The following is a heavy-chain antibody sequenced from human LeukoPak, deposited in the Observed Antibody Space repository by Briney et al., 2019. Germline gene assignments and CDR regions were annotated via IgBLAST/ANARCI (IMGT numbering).Heavy chain of an antibody. V-gene: IGHV1-8*03. D-gene: IGHD6-13*01. J-gene: IGHJ4*02. Sequence: ASVKVSCKASGYTFTSYDIGWVRQATGQGLEWMGWMNPNSGNTGYAQKFQGRVTITRNTSISTAYMELSSLRSEDTAVYYCARGRGSSWPGNYWGQGTLVTVSS. CDR3: ARGRGSSWPGNY. CDR1: GYTFTSYD. CDR2: MNPNSGNT.